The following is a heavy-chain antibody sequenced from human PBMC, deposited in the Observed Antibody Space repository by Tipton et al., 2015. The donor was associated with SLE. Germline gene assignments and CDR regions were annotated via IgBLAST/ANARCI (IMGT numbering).Heavy chain of an antibody. CDR1: GYSISSGYY. CDR3: ARAGYSDVGGYCGPTDY. CDR2: VYHGGTP. J-gene: IGHJ4*02. V-gene: IGHV4-38-2*01. Sequence: TLSLTCAVSGYSISSGYYWGWVRQPPGKGLEWIGSVYHGGTPYYIPSLNSRVTMSVDTSTNHFSLNLSSVTAADTAVYYCARAGYSDVGGYCGPTDYWGRGTLVTVSS. D-gene: IGHD2-21*01.